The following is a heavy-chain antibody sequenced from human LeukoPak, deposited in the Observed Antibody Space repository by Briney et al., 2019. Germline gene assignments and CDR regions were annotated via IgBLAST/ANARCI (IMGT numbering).Heavy chain of an antibody. CDR1: GFTFSSYS. CDR3: ARGGRKAVAGTPNWFDP. J-gene: IGHJ5*02. CDR2: ISSSSSTI. Sequence: PGGSLRLSCAASGFTFSSYSMNWVRQAPGKGVEGVSYISSSSSTIYYADSVKGRFTISRYNAKNSLYLQMNSLRAEDTAVYYCARGGRKAVAGTPNWFDPWGQGTLVTVSS. V-gene: IGHV3-48*01. D-gene: IGHD6-19*01.